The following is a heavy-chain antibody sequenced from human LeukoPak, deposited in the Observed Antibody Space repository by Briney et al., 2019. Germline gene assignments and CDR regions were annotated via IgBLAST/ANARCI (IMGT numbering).Heavy chain of an antibody. D-gene: IGHD6-19*01. CDR3: ARAGAVAAGDAFDI. V-gene: IGHV1-8*01. CDR1: GYTFTSYD. CDR2: MNPNSGNT. J-gene: IGHJ3*02. Sequence: ASVKVSCKASGYTFTSYDINWVRQATGQGLEWMGWMNPNSGNTGYAQKFQGRVTMTRNTSISTAYMELSSLRSEDTAVYYCARAGAVAAGDAFDIWGQGTMVTVSS.